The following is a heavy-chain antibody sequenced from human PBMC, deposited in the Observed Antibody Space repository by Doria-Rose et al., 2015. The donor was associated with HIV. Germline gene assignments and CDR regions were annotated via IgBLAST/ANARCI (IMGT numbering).Heavy chain of an antibody. J-gene: IGHJ6*03. CDR2: ISWDSGAK. CDR1: GFSFESYA. CDR3: AKAPIIGPKYYCYMDV. D-gene: IGHD3-3*01. V-gene: IGHV3-9*01. Sequence: VQLVQSGGGLVQPGRSLRLSCVGSGFSFESYAMHWVRLAPGKGLEWVAGISWDSGAKGNADSVEGRLTISRANAKKSVYLEMRSLRPEDTAFYCCAKAPIIGPKYYCYMDVWGKGPSATVSS.